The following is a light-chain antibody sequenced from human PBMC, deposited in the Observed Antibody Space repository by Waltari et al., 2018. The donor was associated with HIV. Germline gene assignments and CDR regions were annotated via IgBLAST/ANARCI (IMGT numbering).Light chain of an antibody. J-gene: IGKJ1*01. CDR3: QQYNDWPRT. V-gene: IGKV3D-15*01. Sequence: EIVMTQSPATLSVSPGDRATLSCRASQSVSSNLAWYQQKPGQAPRLLIFAASTRATGIPARFSGSGSGTEFTLTISSLQSEDFALYYCQQYNDWPRTFGQGTKVEIK. CDR1: QSVSSN. CDR2: AAS.